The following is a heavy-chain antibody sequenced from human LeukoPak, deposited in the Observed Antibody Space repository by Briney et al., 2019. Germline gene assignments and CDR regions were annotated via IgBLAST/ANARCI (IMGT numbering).Heavy chain of an antibody. D-gene: IGHD3-9*01. J-gene: IGHJ6*04. CDR1: GFTFSSYA. V-gene: IGHV3-30*04. Sequence: GGSLRLSCAASGFTFSSYAMHWVRQAPGKGLEWVAVISHDGSNKYYADSVKGRFTISRDNSKNTLYLQMNSLRAEDTAVYYCARGYDILTGYSKDYYGMDVWGKGTTVTVSS. CDR2: ISHDGSNK. CDR3: ARGYDILTGYSKDYYGMDV.